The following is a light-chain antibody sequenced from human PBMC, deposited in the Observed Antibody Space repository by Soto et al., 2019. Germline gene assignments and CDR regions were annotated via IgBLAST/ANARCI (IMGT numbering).Light chain of an antibody. V-gene: IGLV2-14*01. CDR1: SSDVGGYNY. CDR2: DVS. Sequence: QSVLTQPASVSGSPGQSITISCTGTSSDVGGYNYVYWYQQHPGKAPKLMIYDVSNPPSGVSNRFSGSKSGNTAPLTLSGRQAEYEADYYCRSYRRGSTGVFRGGTKLPVL. CDR3: RSYRRGSTGV. J-gene: IGLJ2*01.